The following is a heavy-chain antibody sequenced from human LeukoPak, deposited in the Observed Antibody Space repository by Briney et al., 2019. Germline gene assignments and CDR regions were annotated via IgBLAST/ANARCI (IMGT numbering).Heavy chain of an antibody. CDR3: ASNYGSGSYHYFDY. D-gene: IGHD3-10*01. V-gene: IGHV4-30-4*01. Sequence: SQTLSLTCTVSGGSISSGDYYWRWIRQPPGKGLEWIGYIYYSGSTYYNPSLKSRVTMSVDTSKNQFFLKMSSVTAADTAVYYCASNYGSGSYHYFDYWGQGTLVTVSS. CDR2: IYYSGST. J-gene: IGHJ4*02. CDR1: GGSISSGDYY.